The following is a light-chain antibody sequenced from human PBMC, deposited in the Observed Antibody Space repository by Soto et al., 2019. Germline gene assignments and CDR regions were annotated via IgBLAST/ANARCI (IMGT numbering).Light chain of an antibody. Sequence: DIQMTQSPSSLSASVGDRVTITCRASQSISSYLNWYQQKPGKAPKLLIYAASSLQSGVTSRFSGSGSGTDFTLTISSLQPEDFATYYCQQSYSTHSWTFGQETKVEIK. V-gene: IGKV1-39*01. J-gene: IGKJ1*01. CDR2: AAS. CDR3: QQSYSTHSWT. CDR1: QSISSY.